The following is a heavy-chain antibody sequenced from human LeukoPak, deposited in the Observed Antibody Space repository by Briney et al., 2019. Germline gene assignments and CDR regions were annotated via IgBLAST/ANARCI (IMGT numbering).Heavy chain of an antibody. D-gene: IGHD2-2*01. CDR1: GYSFTSGHY. J-gene: IGHJ4*02. CDR3: ARYCTSTTCILPGFDY. V-gene: IGHV4-38-2*01. CDR2: IYHTGSA. Sequence: SETLSLTCSVSGYSFTSGHYWGWIRQPPGKGLEWIANIYHTGSAHYNPSLKSRVTISVDTSTNQFSLKLSSVTAADTAVYYCARYCTSTTCILPGFDYWGQGTLVTVSS.